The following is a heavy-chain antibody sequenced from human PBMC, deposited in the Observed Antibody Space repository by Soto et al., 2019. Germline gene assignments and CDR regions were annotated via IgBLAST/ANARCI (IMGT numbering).Heavy chain of an antibody. CDR3: ARGQTYYDILTGYYIPAPHPPDY. J-gene: IGHJ4*02. CDR1: GYTFTSYG. D-gene: IGHD3-9*01. V-gene: IGHV1-18*01. CDR2: ISAYNGNT. Sequence: GASVKVSCKASGYTFTSYGISWVRQAPGQGLEWMGWISAYNGNTNYAQKLQGRVTMTTDTSTSTAYMELRSLRSDDTAVYYCARGQTYYDILTGYYIPAPHPPDYWGQGTLVTVSS.